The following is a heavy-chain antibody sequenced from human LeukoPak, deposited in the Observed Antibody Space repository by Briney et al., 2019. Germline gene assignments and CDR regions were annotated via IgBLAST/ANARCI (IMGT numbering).Heavy chain of an antibody. CDR3: ARESEKWGLLKGIDY. D-gene: IGHD1-26*01. Sequence: GGSLRLSCAASGFIFCTSEFTFGTHAMHWVRQAPGKGLEWVAVISYDGSNKYYGDSVKGRFTISRDNSKNTLYLQMNSLRPEDTAVYYCARESEKWGLLKGIDYWGQGTLVTVSS. CDR1: GFIFCTSEFTFGTHA. V-gene: IGHV3-30-3*01. J-gene: IGHJ4*02. CDR2: ISYDGSNK.